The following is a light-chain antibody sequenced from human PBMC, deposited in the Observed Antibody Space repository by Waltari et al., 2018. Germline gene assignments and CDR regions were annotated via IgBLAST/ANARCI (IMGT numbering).Light chain of an antibody. CDR2: GVS. J-gene: IGKJ1*01. CDR3: QQGSTFPPT. Sequence: EIQMTQSSSSASASVGDRVTITCRATQDISSALAWYQQKRGQAPNLLIYGVSTLQSGAPSRFSGSGSGTEFTLTISSLQPEDLATYFCQQGSTFPPTFGQGTKVEIK. V-gene: IGKV1-12*01. CDR1: QDISSA.